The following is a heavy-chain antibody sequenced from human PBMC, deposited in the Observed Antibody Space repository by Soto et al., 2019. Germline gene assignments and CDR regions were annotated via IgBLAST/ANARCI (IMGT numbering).Heavy chain of an antibody. CDR3: AKALSEALGWTEFGH. CDR1: AFTFSRYG. V-gene: IGHV3-30*18. CDR2: ISYDGSRK. D-gene: IGHD6-19*01. Sequence: QVQLVESGGGVVQPGRSLRLSCAASAFTFSRYGMHWVRQAPGKGLEWVAVISYDGSRKYYADSVKGRITLSRDNSKIPMYLQMDSLRPEDTAVYYCAKALSEALGWTEFGHWGQGTLVTVSS. J-gene: IGHJ4*02.